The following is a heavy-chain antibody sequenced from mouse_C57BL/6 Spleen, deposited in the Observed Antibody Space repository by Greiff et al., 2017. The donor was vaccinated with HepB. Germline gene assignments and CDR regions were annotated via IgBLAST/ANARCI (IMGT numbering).Heavy chain of an antibody. CDR1: GYAFSSSW. CDR3: ARSRGYGNYVGYYAVDY. CDR2: IYPGDGDT. D-gene: IGHD2-1*01. Sequence: VQLQQSGPELVKPGASVKISCKASGYAFSSSWMNWVKQRPGKGLEWIGRIYPGDGDTNYNGKFKGKATLTADKSSSTAYMQISSLTSEDSAVYFCARSRGYGNYVGYYAVDYWGQGTSVTVSS. J-gene: IGHJ4*01. V-gene: IGHV1-82*01.